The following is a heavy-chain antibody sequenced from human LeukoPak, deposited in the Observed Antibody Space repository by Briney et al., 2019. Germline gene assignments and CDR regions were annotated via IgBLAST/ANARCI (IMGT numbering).Heavy chain of an antibody. V-gene: IGHV3-21*01. D-gene: IGHD6-13*01. CDR3: AGQQLVESYFDY. CDR2: ISSSSSYI. CDR1: GFTLSSHS. J-gene: IGHJ4*02. Sequence: PGGSLRLSCAAYGFTLSSHSMNWVRQAPGKGLEWVSSISSSSSYIYYADSVKGRFTISRDNAKNSLYLQMNSLRAEDTAVYYCAGQQLVESYFDYWGQGTLVTVSS.